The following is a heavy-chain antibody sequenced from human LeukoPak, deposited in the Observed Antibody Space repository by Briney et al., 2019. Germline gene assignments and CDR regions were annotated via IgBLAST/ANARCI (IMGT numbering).Heavy chain of an antibody. J-gene: IGHJ4*02. D-gene: IGHD6-19*01. Sequence: GGSLRLSCAASGFTFSNYAMSWVRQAPGKGLEWVSVMSGSDGSTSYADSVKGRFTISRDNSKSTLYLQMNSLRAEDTAVYYCAKDRGYSSGWYGTYYFDYWGQGTLVTVSS. V-gene: IGHV3-23*01. CDR1: GFTFSNYA. CDR3: AKDRGYSSGWYGTYYFDY. CDR2: MSGSDGST.